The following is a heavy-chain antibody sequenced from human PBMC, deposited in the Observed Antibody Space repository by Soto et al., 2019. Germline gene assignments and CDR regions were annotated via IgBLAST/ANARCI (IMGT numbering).Heavy chain of an antibody. CDR1: GYTFTGYY. CDR3: ARASGGHVVVVAATLDY. D-gene: IGHD2-15*01. CDR2: INPNSGGT. J-gene: IGHJ4*02. V-gene: IGHV1-2*02. Sequence: GASVKVSCKASGYTFTGYYMHWVRQAPGQGLEWMGWINPNSGGTNYAQKFQGRVTMTRDTSISTAYMELSRLRSDDTAVYYCARASGGHVVVVAATLDYWGQGTLVTVYS.